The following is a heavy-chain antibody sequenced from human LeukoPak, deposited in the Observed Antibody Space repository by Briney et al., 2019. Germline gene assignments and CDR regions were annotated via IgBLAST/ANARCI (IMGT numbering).Heavy chain of an antibody. J-gene: IGHJ5*02. Sequence: GASVKVSCKASGGTFSSYAISWVRQAPGQGLEWMGGIIPIFGTTNYAQKFQGRVTITADESTSTAYIKLSSLRSEDTAVYYCARNIGYGSGFNWFDPWGQGTLVTVSS. CDR2: IIPIFGTT. V-gene: IGHV1-69*13. CDR1: GGTFSSYA. CDR3: ARNIGYGSGFNWFDP. D-gene: IGHD3-10*01.